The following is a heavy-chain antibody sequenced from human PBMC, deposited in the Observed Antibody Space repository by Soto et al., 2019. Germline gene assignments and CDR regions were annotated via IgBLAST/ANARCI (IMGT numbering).Heavy chain of an antibody. J-gene: IGHJ5*02. V-gene: IGHV4-31*03. CDR2: IYYSGST. D-gene: IGHD4-17*01. CDR1: GGSISSGGYY. CDR3: ARETGSDYGDYAHMGTELSENWFDP. Sequence: QVQLQESGPGLVKPSQTLSLTCTVSGGSISSGGYYWSWIRQHPGKGLEWIGYIYYSGSTYYNPSLKSRVTISVDTSKNQFSLKLSSVTAADTAVYYCARETGSDYGDYAHMGTELSENWFDPWGQGTLVTVSS.